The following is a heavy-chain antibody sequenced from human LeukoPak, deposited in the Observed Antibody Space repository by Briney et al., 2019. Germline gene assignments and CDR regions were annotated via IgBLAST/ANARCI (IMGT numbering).Heavy chain of an antibody. J-gene: IGHJ5*02. CDR1: GGTFNNSA. CDR2: TMPLFGTA. D-gene: IGHD4-17*01. CDR3: ARDVHGDYGSGWFDP. V-gene: IGHV1-69*05. Sequence: ASVKVSCKTSGGTFNNSAISWVRQAPGQGLEWLGGTMPLFGTAGYAQKFQGRVTITKDESTRTVYLELTSLTSGDTAVYYCARDVHGDYGSGWFDPWGQGTLVSVSS.